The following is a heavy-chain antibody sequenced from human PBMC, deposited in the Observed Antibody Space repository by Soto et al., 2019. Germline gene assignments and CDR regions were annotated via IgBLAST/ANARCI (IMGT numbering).Heavy chain of an antibody. CDR1: GYTFTNYA. J-gene: IGHJ4*02. CDR2: ISTGKGNT. CDR3: ARDEDY. V-gene: IGHV1-3*04. Sequence: QVHLVQSGAEVKKPGASVKVSCKASGYTFTNYAIHWVRQAPGQSLEWMGWISTGKGNTKYSQKFQGRVTITRDTSASAAYMELSSLTSADPAVYYRARDEDYWGQGTLVTVSS.